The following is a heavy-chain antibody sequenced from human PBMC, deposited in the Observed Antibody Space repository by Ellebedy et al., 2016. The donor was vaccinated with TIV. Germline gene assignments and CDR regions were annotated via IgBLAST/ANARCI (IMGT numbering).Heavy chain of an antibody. CDR1: GFTFSDYS. CDR3: ARDFRWAFDH. V-gene: IGHV3-48*02. D-gene: IGHD4-23*01. Sequence: GESLKISCSASGFTFSDYSMNWVRQAPGKGLEWVSYVSGGGSNIKYADSVKGRFTISRESAKNSLYLQVNSLRDEDTAVYDGARDFRWAFDHWGQGALVTVSS. CDR2: VSGGGSNI. J-gene: IGHJ4*02.